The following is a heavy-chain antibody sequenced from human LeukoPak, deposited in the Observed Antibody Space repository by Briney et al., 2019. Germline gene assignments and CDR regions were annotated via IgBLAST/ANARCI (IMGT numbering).Heavy chain of an antibody. J-gene: IGHJ6*03. CDR2: IYYSGST. D-gene: IGHD3-10*01. Sequence: SETLSLTCTVSGGSISSYYWSWIRQPPGKGLEWIGYIYYSGSTNYNPSLKSRVTISVDTSKNQFSLKLSSVTAADTAVYYCARVYGSGSYYNGYYYHYMDVWGKGTTVTISS. CDR3: ARVYGSGSYYNGYYYHYMDV. V-gene: IGHV4-59*08. CDR1: GGSISSYY.